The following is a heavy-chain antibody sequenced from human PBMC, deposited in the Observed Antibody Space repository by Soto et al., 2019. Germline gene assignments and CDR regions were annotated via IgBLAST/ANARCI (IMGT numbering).Heavy chain of an antibody. CDR1: GYSFTSYW. CDR2: IYPGDSDT. Sequence: PGESLKISCKGSGYSFTSYWIGWVRQMPGKGLEWMGIIYPGDSDTRYSPSFQGQVTISADKSISTAYLQWSSLKASDTAMYYCARRVHRGYDSRRFDYCGQGTLVTVSS. J-gene: IGHJ4*02. V-gene: IGHV5-51*01. CDR3: ARRVHRGYDSRRFDY. D-gene: IGHD5-12*01.